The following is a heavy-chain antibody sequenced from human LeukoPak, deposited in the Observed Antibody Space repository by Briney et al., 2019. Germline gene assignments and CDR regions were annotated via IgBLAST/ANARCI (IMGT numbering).Heavy chain of an antibody. Sequence: SETLSLTCTVSGGSISSSSYYWGWIRQPPGKGLEWIGSIYYSGSTYYNPSLKSRVTISVDTSKKQFSLKLSSVTAADTAVYYCVAGTAMVMDWFDPWGQGTLVTVSS. V-gene: IGHV4-39*01. CDR3: VAGTAMVMDWFDP. J-gene: IGHJ5*02. CDR1: GGSISSSSYY. CDR2: IYYSGST. D-gene: IGHD5-18*01.